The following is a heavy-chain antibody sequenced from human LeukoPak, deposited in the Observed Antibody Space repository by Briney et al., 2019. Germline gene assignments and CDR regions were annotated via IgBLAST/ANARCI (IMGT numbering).Heavy chain of an antibody. J-gene: IGHJ6*02. CDR1: GFSISSYY. CDR3: AIRPPHYYFYGMDV. Sequence: SETLSLTCTVSGFSISSYYWSWIRQAPGKGLEWIGYIYDTGSSNYNPSLKIRVTISVDTSKNQFSLKLSSVTAADTAVYYCAIRPPHYYFYGMDVWGQGTTVTVSS. CDR2: IYDTGSS. V-gene: IGHV4-59*01.